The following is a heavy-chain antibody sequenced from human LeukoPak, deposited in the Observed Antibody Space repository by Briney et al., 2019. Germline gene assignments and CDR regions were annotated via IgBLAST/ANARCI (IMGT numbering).Heavy chain of an antibody. CDR2: IYYSGST. CDR1: SGSISSYY. J-gene: IGHJ3*02. V-gene: IGHV4-59*01. D-gene: IGHD5-24*01. CDR3: VSGIGRDGYKDAFDI. Sequence: PSETLSLTCTVSSGSISSYYWSWIRQPPGKGLEWIGYIYYSGSTNYNPSLKSRVTISVDTSKNQFSLKLSSVTAADTAVYYCVSGIGRDGYKDAFDIWGQGTMVTVSS.